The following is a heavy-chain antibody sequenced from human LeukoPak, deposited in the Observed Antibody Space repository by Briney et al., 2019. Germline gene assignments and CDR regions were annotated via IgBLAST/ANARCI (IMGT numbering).Heavy chain of an antibody. J-gene: IGHJ6*03. Sequence: PGRSLRLSCAASGFTFSSYGMHWVRQAPGKGLEWVAVIRYDGSNKYYADSVKGRFTISRDNSKNTLYLQMNSLRAEDTAVYYCARAYSSSSGAPEYYYYYLDVWGKGTTVTVSS. CDR2: IRYDGSNK. CDR1: GFTFSSYG. V-gene: IGHV3-33*01. CDR3: ARAYSSSSGAPEYYYYYLDV. D-gene: IGHD6-6*01.